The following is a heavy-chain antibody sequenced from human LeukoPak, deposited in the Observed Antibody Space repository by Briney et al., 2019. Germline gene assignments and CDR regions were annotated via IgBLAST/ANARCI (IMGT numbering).Heavy chain of an antibody. J-gene: IGHJ5*01. CDR3: ARDIRYDSSGYYYYWFDS. D-gene: IGHD3-22*01. CDR2: ISGYNGNK. V-gene: IGHV1-18*01. Sequence: GASVKVSCKASGYTFTSYDINWVRQAPGQGLEWMGWISGYNGNKKYVQKLQGRVTMTTDTSTSTAYMELRSLRSDDTAVYYCARDIRYDSSGYYYYWFDSWGQGTLVTVSS. CDR1: GYTFTSYD.